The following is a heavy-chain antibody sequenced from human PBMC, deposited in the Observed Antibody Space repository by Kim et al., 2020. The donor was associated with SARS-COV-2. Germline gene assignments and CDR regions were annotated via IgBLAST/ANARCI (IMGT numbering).Heavy chain of an antibody. D-gene: IGHD2-21*02. J-gene: IGHJ4*02. Sequence: GGSLRLSCAASSFKFGDYGMHWVRQAPGKGLEWVAFISYDGREVNYGDSMKARFTISRDNSKNTLYLQLNSLRPDDTAVYFCAKDHFFPPSVAHCGGDCYLEDWGQRPQVSVSP. CDR2: ISYDGREV. CDR3: AKDHFFPPSVAHCGGDCYLED. CDR1: SFKFGDYG. V-gene: IGHV3-30*18.